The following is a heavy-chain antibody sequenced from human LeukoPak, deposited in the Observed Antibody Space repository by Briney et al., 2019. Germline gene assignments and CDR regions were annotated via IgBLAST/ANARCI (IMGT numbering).Heavy chain of an antibody. V-gene: IGHV3-23*01. J-gene: IGHJ4*02. CDR2: ISGSGGTT. D-gene: IGHD1-14*01. CDR3: AKYLLAPAGGKFDY. Sequence: WXRXXXXXXXXXXXAISGSGGTTYYPDSWKGRFTISRENSKNTLYVQMNSLRAEDTAVYYCAKYLLAPAGGKFDYWGQGTLVTVSS.